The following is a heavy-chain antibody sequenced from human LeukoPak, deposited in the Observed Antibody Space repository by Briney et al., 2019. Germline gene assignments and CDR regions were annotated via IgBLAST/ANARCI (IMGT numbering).Heavy chain of an antibody. CDR2: LNTDGSVT. V-gene: IGHV3-74*01. J-gene: IGHJ4*02. Sequence: PGGSLRLSCAASGFTFSQYYMHWVRHVPGEGLVWVSRLNTDGSVTRYADSVKGRFTITRDNAKNTLYLQMNSLSAEDTAVYYCTRDRTVTTNPYYFDLWGQGSLVTVSS. CDR1: GFTFSQYY. CDR3: TRDRTVTTNPYYFDL. D-gene: IGHD4-11*01.